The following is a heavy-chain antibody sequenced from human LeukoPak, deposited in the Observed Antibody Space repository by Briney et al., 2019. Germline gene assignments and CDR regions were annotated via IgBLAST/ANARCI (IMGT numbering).Heavy chain of an antibody. J-gene: IGHJ4*02. CDR2: TYYRPKWST. Sequence: SQTLSLTCAISGDSVSSNSAAWNWIRQSPSRGLEWLGRTYYRPKWSTYYAVSVKSRISINRDTSKNQISLQLSSVTPEDTAVYYCARSTGPIDYWGQGTLVTVSS. CDR1: GDSVSSNSAA. CDR3: ARSTGPIDY. D-gene: IGHD1-1*01. V-gene: IGHV6-1*01.